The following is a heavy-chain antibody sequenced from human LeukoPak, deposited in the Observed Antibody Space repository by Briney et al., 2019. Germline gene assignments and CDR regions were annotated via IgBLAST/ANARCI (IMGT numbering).Heavy chain of an antibody. V-gene: IGHV1-18*01. CDR1: GGTFSSYA. D-gene: IGHD3-22*01. CDR2: ISAYNGNT. J-gene: IGHJ6*02. CDR3: ARIEPTYYYDSSGGLFYGMDV. Sequence: ASVKVSCKASGGTFSSYAISWVRQAPGQGLEWMGWISAYNGNTNYAQKLQGRVTMTTDTSTSTAYMELRSLRSDDTAVYYCARIEPTYYYDSSGGLFYGMDVWGQGTTVTVSS.